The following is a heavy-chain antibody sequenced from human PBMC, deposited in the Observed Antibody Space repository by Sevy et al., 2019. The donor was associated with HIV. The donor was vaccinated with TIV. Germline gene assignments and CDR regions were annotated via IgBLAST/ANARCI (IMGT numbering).Heavy chain of an antibody. J-gene: IGHJ5*02. CDR2: INPSSGGT. Sequence: ASVKVSCETSGYTFTYYYIHWVRQAPGQGLEWMGWINPSSGGTQYAQKFQGRVSVTSDTSRRTSYMELRRLRSDDTALYYCARQVDNWFDPWGQGTPVTASS. CDR1: GYTFTYYY. D-gene: IGHD2-15*01. V-gene: IGHV1-2*02. CDR3: ARQVDNWFDP.